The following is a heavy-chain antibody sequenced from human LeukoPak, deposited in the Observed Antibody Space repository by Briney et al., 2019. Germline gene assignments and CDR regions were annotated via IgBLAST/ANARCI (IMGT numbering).Heavy chain of an antibody. CDR2: ISSSGSTI. CDR3: ARESYYYDSSGYYLNWFDP. D-gene: IGHD3-22*01. V-gene: IGHV3-48*03. CDR1: GFTFSSYE. Sequence: GGSLRLSCAASGFTFSSYEMNWVRQAPGKGLEWVSYISSSGSTIYYADSVKGRFTISRDNAKNSLYLQMNSLRAEDTAVYYYARESYYYDSSGYYLNWFDPWGQGTLVTVSS. J-gene: IGHJ5*02.